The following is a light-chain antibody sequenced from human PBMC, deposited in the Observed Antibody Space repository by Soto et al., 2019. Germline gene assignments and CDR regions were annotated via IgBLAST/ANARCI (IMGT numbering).Light chain of an antibody. CDR2: GNS. CDR1: SSNIGAGYD. Sequence: QSVLTQPPSVSGAPGQRVTISCTGRSSNIGAGYDVHWYQQLPGTAPKLLIYGNSNRPSGVPDRFSGSKSGTSASLAIPGLQAEDEADYYCQSSDSSLSGWVFRPGTKLTVL. J-gene: IGLJ1*01. V-gene: IGLV1-40*01. CDR3: QSSDSSLSGWV.